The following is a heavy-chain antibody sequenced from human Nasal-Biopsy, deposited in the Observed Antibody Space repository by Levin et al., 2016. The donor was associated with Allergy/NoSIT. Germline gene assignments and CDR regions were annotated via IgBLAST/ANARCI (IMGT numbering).Heavy chain of an antibody. J-gene: IGHJ4*02. Sequence: GGSLRLSCAASGFTFGSYWMHWVRQAPGKGLAWVSRINSDGSSTTYADSVKGRFTVSRDNAKNTLYLQMNDLGAEDTAVYYCARDPHFIVKRPPLDYWGQGILVTVSS. V-gene: IGHV3-74*01. CDR3: ARDPHFIVKRPPLDY. CDR1: GFTFGSYW. D-gene: IGHD1-26*01. CDR2: INSDGSST.